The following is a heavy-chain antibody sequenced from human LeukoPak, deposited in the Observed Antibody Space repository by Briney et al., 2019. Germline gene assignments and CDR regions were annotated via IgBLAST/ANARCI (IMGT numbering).Heavy chain of an antibody. CDR3: ARVPEGVAAAGTGAFDI. CDR1: GFTFSSYG. V-gene: IGHV3-33*01. Sequence: PGRSLRLSCAASGFTFSSYGMHWVRQAPGKGLEWVAVIWYDGSNKYYADSVKGRFTISRDNSKNTLYLQMNSLRAEDTAVYYCARVPEGVAAAGTGAFDIRGQGTMVTVSS. CDR2: IWYDGSNK. D-gene: IGHD6-13*01. J-gene: IGHJ3*02.